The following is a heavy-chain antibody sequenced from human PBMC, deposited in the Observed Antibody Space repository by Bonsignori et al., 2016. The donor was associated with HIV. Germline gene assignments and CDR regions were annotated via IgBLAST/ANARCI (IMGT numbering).Heavy chain of an antibody. Sequence: QVQLQESGPGLVKPSQTLSLTCAVSGGSISSGGYSWSWIRQPPGKGLEWIGYILYSGSTYYNPSLKSRVAISVDTSKTQFSLKLNSVTAADTAVYYCARAGGTYFRFDYWGQGALVTVSS. CDR2: ILYSGST. CDR1: GGSISSGGYS. J-gene: IGHJ4*02. D-gene: IGHD1-26*01. CDR3: ARAGGTYFRFDY. V-gene: IGHV4-30-4*07.